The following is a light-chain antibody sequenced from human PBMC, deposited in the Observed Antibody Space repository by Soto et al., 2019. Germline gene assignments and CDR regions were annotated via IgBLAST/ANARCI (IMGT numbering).Light chain of an antibody. Sequence: QSELTKPPQVSAAPGQRFTLSSCGSSFHLGNNYVSWYQQLPGTAPKLLIYENNKRPSGIPDRFSGSKYGTSATLGITGLQTGDEADYYCGTWDSSLSARYVFGTGTKVTVL. V-gene: IGLV1-51*02. CDR3: GTWDSSLSARYV. CDR1: SFHLGNNY. CDR2: ENN. J-gene: IGLJ1*01.